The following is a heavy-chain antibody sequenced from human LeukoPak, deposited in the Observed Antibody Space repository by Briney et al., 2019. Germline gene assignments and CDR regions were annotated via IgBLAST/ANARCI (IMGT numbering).Heavy chain of an antibody. D-gene: IGHD4-11*01. CDR2: IYHSGST. Sequence: SETLSLTCTVSGGSISSGGYYWSWIRQPPGKGLEWIGYIYHSGSTYYNPSLKSRVTISVDRSKNQFSLKLSSVTAADTAVYYCAREWQYQFDYWGQGSLVTVSS. J-gene: IGHJ4*02. CDR1: GGSISSGGYY. V-gene: IGHV4-30-2*01. CDR3: AREWQYQFDY.